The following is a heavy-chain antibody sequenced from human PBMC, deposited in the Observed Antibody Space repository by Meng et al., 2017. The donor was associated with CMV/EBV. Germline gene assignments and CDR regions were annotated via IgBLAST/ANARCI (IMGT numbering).Heavy chain of an antibody. D-gene: IGHD2-15*01. Sequence: QVQLQQWGAGLLKPSETLSRTCAVYGGSFSGYYWSWIRQPPGKGLEWIGEINHSGSTNYNPSLKSRVTISVDTSKYQFSLKLSSVTAADTAVYYCASSLTYPDYWGQGTLVTVSS. CDR1: GGSFSGYY. CDR2: INHSGST. V-gene: IGHV4-34*01. CDR3: ASSLTYPDY. J-gene: IGHJ4*02.